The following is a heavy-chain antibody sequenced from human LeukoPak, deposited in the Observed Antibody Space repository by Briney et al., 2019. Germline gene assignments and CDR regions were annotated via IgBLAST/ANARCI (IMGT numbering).Heavy chain of an antibody. CDR3: ASDSSGWLWVTDAFDI. D-gene: IGHD6-19*01. CDR2: IYYSGST. CDR1: GGSISRSSYY. V-gene: IGHV4-39*01. J-gene: IGHJ3*02. Sequence: SETLSLTCTVSGGSISRSSYYWGWIRQPPGKGLEWIGSIYYSGSTYYNPSLKSRVTISVDTSKNQFSLKLSSVTAADTAVYYCASDSSGWLWVTDAFDIWGQGTMVTVSS.